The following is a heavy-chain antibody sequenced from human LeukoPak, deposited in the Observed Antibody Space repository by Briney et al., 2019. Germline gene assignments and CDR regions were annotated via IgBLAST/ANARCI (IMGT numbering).Heavy chain of an antibody. V-gene: IGHV3-74*03. CDR3: ARVGGRGSIGGDC. CDR1: GFTFSTYW. Sequence: PGGSLRLSCAASGFTFSTYWMHWVRQAPGKGLVWVSRIKSDGSATTYADFVKGRFTVSRDNAKNTLYLQISSLRAEDTAMYFCARVGGRGSIGGDCWGQGTLVTVSS. D-gene: IGHD3-10*01. J-gene: IGHJ4*02. CDR2: IKSDGSAT.